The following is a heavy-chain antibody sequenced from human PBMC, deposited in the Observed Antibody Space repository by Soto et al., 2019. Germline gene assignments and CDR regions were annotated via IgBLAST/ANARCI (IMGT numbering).Heavy chain of an antibody. J-gene: IGHJ6*02. Sequence: NPSETLSLTCTVSDGSISSGDYYWSWIRQPPGKGPEWIGYIYYSGSTYYNPSLKSRVTISVDTSKNQFSLKLSSVTAADTAVYYCARVDMVYYYYGMDVWGQGTTVTVSS. V-gene: IGHV4-30-4*01. D-gene: IGHD5-12*01. CDR3: ARVDMVYYYYGMDV. CDR2: IYYSGST. CDR1: DGSISSGDYY.